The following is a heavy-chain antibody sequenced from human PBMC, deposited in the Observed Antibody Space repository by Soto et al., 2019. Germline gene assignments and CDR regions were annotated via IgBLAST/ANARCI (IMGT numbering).Heavy chain of an antibody. CDR1: GGSFSKNA. D-gene: IGHD3-10*01. J-gene: IGHJ6*02. CDR3: ATVEVSGSGNFSFYHYYDMDV. Sequence: ASVKVSCKPSGGSFSKNAINWVRQAPGQGLEWMGGIIPIFGLTNYAPAFQGSRTLADDESRSANYMDLRSLTSGDTAMYYCATVEVSGSGNFSFYHYYDMDVWRLGTSVTVSS. CDR2: IIPIFGLT. V-gene: IGHV1-69*13.